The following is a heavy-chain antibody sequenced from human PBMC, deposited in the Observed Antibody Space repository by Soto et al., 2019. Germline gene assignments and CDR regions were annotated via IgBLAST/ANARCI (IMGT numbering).Heavy chain of an antibody. CDR2: IYYSGST. CDR3: ASLRGYSGYDWPH. CDR1: GGSISSSSYY. J-gene: IGHJ4*02. D-gene: IGHD5-12*01. Sequence: SETLSLTCTVSGGSISSSSYYWGWIRRPPGKGLEWIGSIYYSGSTYYNPSLKSRVTISVDTSKNQFSLKLSSVTAADTAVYYCASLRGYSGYDWPHWGQGTLVTVSS. V-gene: IGHV4-39*01.